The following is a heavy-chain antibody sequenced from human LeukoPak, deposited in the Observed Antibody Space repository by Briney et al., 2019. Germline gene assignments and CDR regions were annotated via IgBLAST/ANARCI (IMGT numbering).Heavy chain of an antibody. CDR2: IIPIFGTA. J-gene: IGHJ6*02. CDR1: GGTFISYA. D-gene: IGHD3-10*01. Sequence: SVKVSCKASGGTFISYAISWVRQAPGQGLEWMGGIIPIFGTANYAQKFQGRVTITADESTSTAYMELSSLRSEDTAVYYCAKHLTYYYGSGSPVDVWGQGTTVTVSS. CDR3: AKHLTYYYGSGSPVDV. V-gene: IGHV1-69*01.